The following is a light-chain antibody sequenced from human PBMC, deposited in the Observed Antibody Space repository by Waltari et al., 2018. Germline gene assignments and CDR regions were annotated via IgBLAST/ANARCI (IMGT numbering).Light chain of an antibody. CDR2: RAS. J-gene: IGKJ1*01. CDR1: QSLGRSY. CDR3: QQYDISPGT. V-gene: IGKV3-20*01. Sequence: EVLLTQSPGTLSLSPGERATLSCRASQSLGRSYLAWYQQKPGQAPRLLISRASTRATGTPDRFSGSGSGTDFTLTISRLEPEDVAVYSCQQYDISPGTFGQGTRVEIK.